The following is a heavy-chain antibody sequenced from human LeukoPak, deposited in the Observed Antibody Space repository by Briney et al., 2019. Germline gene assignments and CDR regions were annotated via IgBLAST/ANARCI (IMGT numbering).Heavy chain of an antibody. J-gene: IGHJ3*02. CDR2: INHSGST. CDR3: ARRTNYDFWSKDAFDI. Sequence: SETLSLTCAVYGGSFSGYYWSWIRQPPGKGLEWIGEINHSGSTNYNPSLKSRVTISVDTSKNQFSLKLSSVTAADTAVYYCARRTNYDFWSKDAFDIWGQGTMVTVSS. D-gene: IGHD3-3*01. V-gene: IGHV4-34*01. CDR1: GGSFSGYY.